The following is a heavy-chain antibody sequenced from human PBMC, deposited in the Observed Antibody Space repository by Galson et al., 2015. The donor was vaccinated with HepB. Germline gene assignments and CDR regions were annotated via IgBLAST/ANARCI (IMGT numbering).Heavy chain of an antibody. CDR2: IKSKTDGGTT. D-gene: IGHD3-22*01. CDR3: TTDSRYDSSGYRAFDI. Sequence: SLRLSCAASGFTFSNAWMSWVRQAPGKGLEWVGRIKSKTDGGTTDYAAPVKGRFTISRDDSKNTLYLQMNSLKTEDTAVYYCTTDSRYDSSGYRAFDIWGQGTMVTDSS. CDR1: GFTFSNAW. V-gene: IGHV3-15*01. J-gene: IGHJ3*02.